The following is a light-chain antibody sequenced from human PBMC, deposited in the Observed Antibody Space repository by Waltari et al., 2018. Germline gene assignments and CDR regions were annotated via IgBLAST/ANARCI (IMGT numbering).Light chain of an antibody. V-gene: IGLV2-11*01. CDR3: CSYVGSNIYWV. Sequence: QSALTQPRSVSGSPGQSVTISCTGTSSDVGGYNYVSWYHQHPDNAPKLIIYDINKRPSGVPDRFSGSKSGNTASLTISGLQAEDEADYYCCSYVGSNIYWVFGGGTKLTVL. J-gene: IGLJ3*02. CDR1: SSDVGGYNY. CDR2: DIN.